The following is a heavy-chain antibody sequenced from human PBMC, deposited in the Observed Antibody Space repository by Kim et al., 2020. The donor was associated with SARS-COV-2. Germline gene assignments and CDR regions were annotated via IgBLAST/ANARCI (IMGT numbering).Heavy chain of an antibody. Sequence: GGSLRLSCAAAGFTFSSYAMAWVRQAPGKGLEWVSSISGSGGRTFYADSVKGRFAISRDNAQNTLFLQMNCLRAEDTAVYYCAKQPPGAVVAGGPGEWG. V-gene: IGHV3-23*01. CDR3: AKQPPGAVVAGGPGE. D-gene: IGHD3-16*01. CDR1: GFTFSSYA. CDR2: ISGSGGRT. J-gene: IGHJ1*01.